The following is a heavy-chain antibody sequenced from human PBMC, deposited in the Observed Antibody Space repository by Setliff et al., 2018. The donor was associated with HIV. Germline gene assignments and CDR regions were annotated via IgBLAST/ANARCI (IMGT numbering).Heavy chain of an antibody. CDR1: GYTFTNSF. CDR2: INPSDGAT. D-gene: IGHD5-18*01. V-gene: IGHV1-46*01. Sequence: GASVKVSCKASGYTFTNSFMHWVRQAPGQGLEWMGIINPSDGATTYAGNFQDRVTMTSDTSTSTVYMELSSLRSEDTAIYYCARGGPGSSFGYDWFDPWGQGTPVTVSS. CDR3: ARGGPGSSFGYDWFDP. J-gene: IGHJ5*02.